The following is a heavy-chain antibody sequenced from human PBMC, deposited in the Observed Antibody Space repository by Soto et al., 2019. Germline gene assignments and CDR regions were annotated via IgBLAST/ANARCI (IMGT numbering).Heavy chain of an antibody. CDR3: ARGVVKRSRGVIWTKGWFDP. CDR1: GGCFSGYY. V-gene: IGHV4-34*01. J-gene: IGHJ5*02. Sequence: SETLSLTCAVYGGCFSGYYWSWIRQPPGKGLEWIGEINHSGSTNYNPSLKSRVTISVDTSKNQFSLKLSSVTAADTAVYYCARGVVKRSRGVIWTKGWFDPWGQGTLVTVSS. CDR2: INHSGST. D-gene: IGHD3-10*01.